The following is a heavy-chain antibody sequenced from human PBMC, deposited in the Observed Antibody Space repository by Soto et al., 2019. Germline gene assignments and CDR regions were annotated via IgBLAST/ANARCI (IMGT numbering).Heavy chain of an antibody. CDR2: IHHSGTT. V-gene: IGHV4-30-4*01. D-gene: IGHD3-9*01. CDR3: ARDLLVFDTSGFHF. CDR1: GDPIGSGDFY. J-gene: IGHJ4*01. Sequence: QVLLQESGPGLVKASQTLSLDCTVSGDPIGSGDFYWTWIRQTPERGLEWIGNIHHSGTTSYNPSLGSRISISMDTSRNVCSLSLTSVAVADTAVYFCARDLLVFDTSGFHFWGRGILVSV.